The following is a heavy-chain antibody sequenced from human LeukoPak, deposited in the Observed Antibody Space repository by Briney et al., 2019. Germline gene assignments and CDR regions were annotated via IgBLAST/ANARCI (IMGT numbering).Heavy chain of an antibody. D-gene: IGHD3-16*01. CDR3: ARGDLYFQDNAYRSLDH. J-gene: IGHJ4*02. CDR1: GYSFGDYC. V-gene: IGHV1-2*02. Sequence: ASVKVSCKSSGYSFGDYCIHWVRQVPGQGLEWMGWISPKSDDTKYAQKFQGRLTVTRDTSISTTYMYLSRLRPDDTAVYYCARGDLYFQDNAYRSLDHWGQGTLVTVSS. CDR2: ISPKSDDT.